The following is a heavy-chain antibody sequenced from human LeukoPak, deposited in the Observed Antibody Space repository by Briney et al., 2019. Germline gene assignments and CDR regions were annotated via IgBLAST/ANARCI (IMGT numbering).Heavy chain of an antibody. CDR2: ISYDGSNK. J-gene: IGHJ4*02. D-gene: IGHD3-3*01. CDR1: GFTFSSYA. V-gene: IGHV3-30-3*01. CDR3: AREITIFGVVGFFDY. Sequence: GRSLRLSCAASGFTFSSYAMHWVRQAPGKGLEWVAVISYDGSNKYYADSVKGRFTISRDNSKNTLYLQMNSLRAEDTAVYYCAREITIFGVVGFFDYWGQGTLVTVSS.